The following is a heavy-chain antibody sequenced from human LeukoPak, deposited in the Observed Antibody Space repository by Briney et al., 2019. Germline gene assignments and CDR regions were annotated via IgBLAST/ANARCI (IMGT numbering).Heavy chain of an antibody. J-gene: IGHJ4*02. Sequence: ASVKVSCKASGYTFTGYYMHWVRQAPGQGLEWMGWINPNSGGTNYAQKFQGRVTMTRDTSISTAYMELSRLRSDDTAVYYCARDTASYGDPYYFDYWGQGTLVTVSS. V-gene: IGHV1-2*02. CDR2: INPNSGGT. CDR1: GYTFTGYY. CDR3: ARDTASYGDPYYFDY. D-gene: IGHD4-17*01.